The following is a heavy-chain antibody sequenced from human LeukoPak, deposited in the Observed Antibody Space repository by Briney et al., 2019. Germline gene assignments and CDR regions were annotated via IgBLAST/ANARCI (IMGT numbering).Heavy chain of an antibody. V-gene: IGHV3-48*02. J-gene: IGHJ4*02. CDR2: IRKITTTT. Sequence: PGGSLRLSCAASGFTIGDYSMNWVRQAPGKGLEWISYIRKITTTTYYADSVRGRFASSRDNAKNAVYLQMNSLRDDDTAVYYCTRDPEALDYWGQGTLVTVSS. CDR1: GFTIGDYS. CDR3: TRDPEALDY.